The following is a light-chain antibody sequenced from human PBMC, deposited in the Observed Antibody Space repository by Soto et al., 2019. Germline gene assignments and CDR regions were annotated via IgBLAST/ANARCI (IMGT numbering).Light chain of an antibody. Sequence: EIVLTQSPGTLSLSPGERATLSCRASEFLSSSYLVWYQQKPGQAPRLLIYAASRRATGIPDRFSGSGSATEYTLTIYRLQPEDFAVYYCQQQGTFGQGTKLEIK. CDR1: EFLSSSY. CDR2: AAS. J-gene: IGKJ2*01. V-gene: IGKV3-20*01. CDR3: QQQGT.